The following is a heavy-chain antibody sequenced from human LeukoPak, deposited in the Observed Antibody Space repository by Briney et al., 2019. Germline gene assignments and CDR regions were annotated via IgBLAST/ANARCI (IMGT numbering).Heavy chain of an antibody. D-gene: IGHD1-26*01. CDR1: GGSISSGGYS. J-gene: IGHJ4*02. V-gene: IGHV4-30-2*01. CDR3: ARAEAGVGHFDY. CDR2: IYHSGST. Sequence: SQTLSLTCAVSGGSISSGGYSWSWIRQPPGKGLEWIGYIYHSGSTYYNPSLKSRVTISVDRSKNQFSLKLSSVTAADTAVYYCARAEAGVGHFDYWGQGTLVTVSS.